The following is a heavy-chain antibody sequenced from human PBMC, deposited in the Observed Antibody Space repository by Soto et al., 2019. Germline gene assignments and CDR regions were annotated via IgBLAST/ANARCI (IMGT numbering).Heavy chain of an antibody. V-gene: IGHV1-69*08. D-gene: IGHD2-2*01. CDR1: GGTFSSYT. J-gene: IGHJ3*02. Sequence: QVQLVQSGAEVKKPGSSVKVSCKAAGGTFSSYTISWVRQAPGQGLEWMGRIIPILGIANYAQKFQGRVTVTADQSTSKAYMELSSLRSEDTAVYYCARDDSSSGEGVVPAAMCDAFDIWGQGTMDTISS. CDR2: IIPILGIA. CDR3: ARDDSSSGEGVVPAAMCDAFDI.